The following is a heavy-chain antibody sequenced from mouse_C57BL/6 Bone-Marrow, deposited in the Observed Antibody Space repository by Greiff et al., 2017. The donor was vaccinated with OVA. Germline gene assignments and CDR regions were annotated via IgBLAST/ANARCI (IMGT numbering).Heavy chain of an antibody. CDR2: IDPSDSET. CDR3: ARPLTTVVATDWYFDV. CDR1: GYTFTSYW. J-gene: IGHJ1*03. D-gene: IGHD1-1*01. Sequence: VQLQQPGAELVRPGSSVKLSCKASGYTFTSYWMHWVKQRPIQGLEWIGNIDPSDSETHYNQKFKDKATLTVDKSSSTAYMQLSSLTSEDSAVYYCARPLTTVVATDWYFDVWGTGTTVTVSS. V-gene: IGHV1-52*01.